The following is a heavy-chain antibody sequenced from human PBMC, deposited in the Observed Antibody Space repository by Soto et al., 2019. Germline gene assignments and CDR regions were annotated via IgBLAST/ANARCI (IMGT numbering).Heavy chain of an antibody. D-gene: IGHD6-13*01. Sequence: EDSVKVSCKASGYNFTDHYIHWVRQAPGQGLEWMGWINPNSDDTRYAQKFRGRVTVTMDTSISTAYMDLSRLTSDDTAVYYCARDSAAGAGIRWDYWGQVTRVTVSS. CDR2: INPNSDDT. CDR1: GYNFTDHY. J-gene: IGHJ4*01. V-gene: IGHV1-2*02. CDR3: ARDSAAGAGIRWDY.